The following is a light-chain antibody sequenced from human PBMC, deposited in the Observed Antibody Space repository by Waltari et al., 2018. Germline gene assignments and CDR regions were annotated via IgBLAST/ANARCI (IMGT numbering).Light chain of an antibody. Sequence: EIVMTQPPATLSVSPGERVPLSCRASQCVRSYVAWYQQQPGRAPRRLVYGATTRATGIPAKFSGSGSGTEFTLTISSLESEDSAVYFCQQYNNWPPEFGQGTRLEIQ. V-gene: IGKV3-15*01. CDR1: QCVRSY. CDR3: QQYNNWPPE. CDR2: GAT. J-gene: IGKJ5*01.